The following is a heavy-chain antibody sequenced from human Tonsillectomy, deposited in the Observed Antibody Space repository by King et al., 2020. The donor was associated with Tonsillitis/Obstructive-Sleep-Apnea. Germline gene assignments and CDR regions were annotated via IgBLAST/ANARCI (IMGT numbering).Heavy chain of an antibody. D-gene: IGHD2-2*01. CDR1: GYTFTGYY. CDR3: AGVPIPYCSSTSCYGPASYYYYYMDV. Sequence: VQLVESGAEVKKPGASVKVSCKASGYTFTGYYMHWVRQAPGQGLEWMGRINPNSGGTNYAQKFQGRVTMTRETSIRPAYMELSRLRSDDTAVYYCAGVPIPYCSSTSCYGPASYYYYYMDVWGKGTTVTVSS. CDR2: INPNSGGT. J-gene: IGHJ6*03. V-gene: IGHV1-2*06.